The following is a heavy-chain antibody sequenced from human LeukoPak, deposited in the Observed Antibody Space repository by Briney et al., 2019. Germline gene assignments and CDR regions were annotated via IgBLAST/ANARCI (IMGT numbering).Heavy chain of an antibody. CDR3: ARGGRWLLSHFDY. CDR1: GGSISSYY. CDR2: IYYSGST. D-gene: IGHD3-3*01. V-gene: IGHV4-59*12. J-gene: IGHJ4*02. Sequence: SETLSLTCTVSGGSISSYYWSWIRQPPGKGLEWIGYIYYSGSTNYNPSLKSRVTISVDTSKNQFSLKLSSVTAADTAVYYCARGGRWLLSHFDYWGQGTLVTVSS.